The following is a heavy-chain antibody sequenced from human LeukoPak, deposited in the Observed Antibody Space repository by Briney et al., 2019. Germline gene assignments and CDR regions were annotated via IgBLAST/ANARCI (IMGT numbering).Heavy chain of an antibody. D-gene: IGHD3-22*01. V-gene: IGHV4-28*01. CDR1: GYSISSSNW. J-gene: IGHJ4*02. Sequence: SETLSLTCAVSGYSISSSNWWGWIRQPPGKGLEWIGYIYYSGSTYYNPSLKSRVTMSVDTSKNQFSLKLSSVTAVDTAVYYCARNYYDSSGYLTYFDYWGQGTLVTVSS. CDR3: ARNYYDSSGYLTYFDY. CDR2: IYYSGST.